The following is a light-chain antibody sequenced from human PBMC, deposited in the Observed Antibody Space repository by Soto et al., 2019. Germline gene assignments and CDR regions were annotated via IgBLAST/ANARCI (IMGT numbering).Light chain of an antibody. CDR1: SGSVSTSYY. J-gene: IGLJ3*02. CDR2: STN. Sequence: QAVVTQEQSFSVSPGGTVTLTCGLSSGSVSTSYYPSWYQQTPGQAPRTLIYSTNTRSSGVPDRCSGSILGNKAALTITGAQADDESDYYCVLYMGSGIWVFGGGTKVTVL. CDR3: VLYMGSGIWV. V-gene: IGLV8-61*01.